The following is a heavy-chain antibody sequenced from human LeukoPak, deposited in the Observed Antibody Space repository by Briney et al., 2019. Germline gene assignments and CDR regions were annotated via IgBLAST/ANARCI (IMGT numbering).Heavy chain of an antibody. CDR1: GFTSSDYY. J-gene: IGHJ4*02. CDR3: VRGGPYGDYDAY. CDR2: ISSDNTYT. Sequence: GGSLRLSCAVSGFTSSDYYMSWVRQAPGKEMECVSYISSDNTYTNYADSVRGRFTISRDNAKNSLYLQMNSLRAEDTAVYYCVRGGPYGDYDAYWGQGTLVTVSS. V-gene: IGHV3-11*06. D-gene: IGHD4-17*01.